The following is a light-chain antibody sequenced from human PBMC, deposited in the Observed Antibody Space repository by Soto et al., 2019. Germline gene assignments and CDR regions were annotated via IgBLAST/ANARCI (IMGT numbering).Light chain of an antibody. J-gene: IGLJ1*01. CDR3: SSFTSTSTNYV. CDR2: DVS. CDR1: SSDIGVYNH. V-gene: IGLV2-14*01. Sequence: QSALTQPASVSGSPGQSITISCTGTSSDIGVYNHVSWYQQHPGKAPKLMIYDVSNRPSGVSNRFSGSKSGNTASLTISGLQPEDEADYYCSSFTSTSTNYVFETGTKLTVL.